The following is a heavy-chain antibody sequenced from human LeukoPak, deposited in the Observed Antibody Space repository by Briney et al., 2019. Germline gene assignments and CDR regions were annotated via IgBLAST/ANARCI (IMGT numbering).Heavy chain of an antibody. CDR2: INKDGSEK. CDR1: TLTFSSDW. Sequence: GGSLRLSCAPSTLTFSSDWMSWVSQAPGKGMEWVAKINKDGSEKNYVNSVKGRFTISRDKAKHSLYLQVNSLRAADTAVNYCARDRGIVGDYYFDYWGQGTLVTVSS. J-gene: IGHJ4*02. V-gene: IGHV3-7*04. CDR3: ARDRGIVGDYYFDY. D-gene: IGHD2-15*01.